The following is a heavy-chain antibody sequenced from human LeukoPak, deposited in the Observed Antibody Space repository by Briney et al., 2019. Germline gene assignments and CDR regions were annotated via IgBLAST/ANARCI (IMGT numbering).Heavy chain of an antibody. J-gene: IGHJ4*02. Sequence: PLETLSLTCTVSVGSISSSSYYGGWVRQPPGKGLEWLGSISYSGSTYYNPSLTSRVSIAVDPSKNQFFHKLSSVLSADQAVSYCATMSSGYSGYVFDYWGQGTLVTVSS. CDR3: ATMSSGYSGYVFDY. V-gene: IGHV4-39*01. D-gene: IGHD5-12*01. CDR1: VGSISSSSYY. CDR2: ISYSGST.